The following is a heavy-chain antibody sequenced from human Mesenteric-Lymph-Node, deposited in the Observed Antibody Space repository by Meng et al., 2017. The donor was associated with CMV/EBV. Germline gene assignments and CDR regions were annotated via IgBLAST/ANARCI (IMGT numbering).Heavy chain of an antibody. D-gene: IGHD6-19*01. J-gene: IGHJ4*02. Sequence: GESLKISCAASGFTFSSYAMHWVRQAPGKGLEWVAVISYDGSNKYYADSVKGRFTISRDNSKNTLYLQMNSLRAEDTAVYYCAKGATGIAVAVPFDYWGQGTLVTVSS. CDR3: AKGATGIAVAVPFDY. V-gene: IGHV3-30*04. CDR1: GFTFSSYA. CDR2: ISYDGSNK.